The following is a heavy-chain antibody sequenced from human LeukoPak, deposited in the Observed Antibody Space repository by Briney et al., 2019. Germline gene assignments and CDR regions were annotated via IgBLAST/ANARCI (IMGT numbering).Heavy chain of an antibody. CDR2: ISGSGGST. D-gene: IGHD3-10*01. J-gene: IGHJ4*02. CDR3: AKYKYYYGSGSSFDY. V-gene: IGHV3-23*01. CDR1: GFTFSSYA. Sequence: GGSLRLSCAASGFTFSSYAMSWVRQAPGKGLEWVSAISGSGGSTYYADSVKGRFTISRDNSKNTLYLQMNSLRAEDTAVYYCAKYKYYYGSGSSFDYWGQGTLVTVSS.